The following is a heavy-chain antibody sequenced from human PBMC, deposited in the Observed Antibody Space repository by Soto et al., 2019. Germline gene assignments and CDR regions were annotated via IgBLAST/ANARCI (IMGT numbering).Heavy chain of an antibody. CDR1: GYTFTRYG. D-gene: IGHD4-17*01. V-gene: IGHV1-3*01. CDR3: ARAFTAVTTTSPDAFDF. Sequence: QVQLVQSGAEVKEPGASVKVSCKASGYTFTRYGIHWLRQAPGQRPEWMGWINADNDNTKYSDTFQGRVTVTRDTSATTAYMELSSLRSKDTAVYYCARAFTAVTTTSPDAFDFWGQGTMVTVSS. J-gene: IGHJ3*01. CDR2: INADNDNT.